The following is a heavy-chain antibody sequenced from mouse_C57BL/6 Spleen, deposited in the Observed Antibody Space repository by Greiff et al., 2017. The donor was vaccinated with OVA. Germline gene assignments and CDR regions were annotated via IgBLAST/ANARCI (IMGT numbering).Heavy chain of an antibody. V-gene: IGHV1-4*01. D-gene: IGHD3-3*01. CDR1: GYTFTSYT. CDR3: AREGDSTLDY. Sequence: VQGVESGAELARPGASVKMSCKASGYTFTSYTMHWVKQRPGQGLEWIGYINPSSGYTKYNQKFKDKATLTADKSSSTAYMQLSSLTSEDSAVYYCAREGDSTLDYWGQGTTLTVSS. CDR2: INPSSGYT. J-gene: IGHJ2*01.